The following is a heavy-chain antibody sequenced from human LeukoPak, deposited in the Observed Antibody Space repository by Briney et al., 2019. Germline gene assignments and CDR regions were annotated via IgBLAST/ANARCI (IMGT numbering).Heavy chain of an antibody. D-gene: IGHD2-8*02. Sequence: XGGSXXXYYWSWIRRPPGKGLEWIGEINHSGSTNYNPSLKRRVTISVDTSKNQFSLKLSYVTAADTAVYYCAXXXXXWYPHYYYYMDVWGKGTTVTISS. CDR2: INHSGST. CDR3: AXXXXXWYPHYYYYMDV. V-gene: IGHV4-34*01. J-gene: IGHJ6*03. CDR1: GGSXXXYY.